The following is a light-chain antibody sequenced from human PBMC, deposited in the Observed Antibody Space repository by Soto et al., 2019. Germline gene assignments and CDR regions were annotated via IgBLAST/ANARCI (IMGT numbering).Light chain of an antibody. Sequence: QSALTQPPSVSGSPGQSVAISCSGTSSDVGSYNRVSWYQQPPGTAPKLMIYDVSNRPAGVPDRFSGSKSGNTASLTISGLQAEEEADYYCSSFTTSSTYVFGNGTKLT. J-gene: IGLJ1*01. V-gene: IGLV2-18*02. CDR2: DVS. CDR3: SSFTTSSTYV. CDR1: SSDVGSYNR.